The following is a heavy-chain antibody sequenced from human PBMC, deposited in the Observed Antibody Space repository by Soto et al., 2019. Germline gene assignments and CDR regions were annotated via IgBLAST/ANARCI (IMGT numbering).Heavy chain of an antibody. Sequence: QVQLVQSGAEVKKPGASVKVSCKASGYTFTSHAINWVRQAPGQRFEWMGWINAGNGNTKYSQNFQGRVTITRDTSGRNGHMGLSRLGSEDAGGFYWARINWQVAGGGFWGQGTLVT. J-gene: IGHJ4*03. V-gene: IGHV1-3*01. CDR2: INAGNGNT. D-gene: IGHD3-16*01. CDR1: GYTFTSHA. CDR3: ARINWQVAGGGF.